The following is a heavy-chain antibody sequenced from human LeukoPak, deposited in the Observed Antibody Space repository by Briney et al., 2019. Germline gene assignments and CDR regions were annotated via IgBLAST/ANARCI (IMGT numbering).Heavy chain of an antibody. J-gene: IGHJ6*03. CDR2: IYYSGST. V-gene: IGHV4-59*01. Sequence: SETLSLTCTVSGGSISSYYWSWIRQPPGKGLEWIGYIYYSGSTNYNPSLKGRVTISVDTSKNQFSLKLSSVTAADTAVYYCARGDYGDYYYYYMDVWGKGTTVTVSS. CDR1: GGSISSYY. D-gene: IGHD4-17*01. CDR3: ARGDYGDYYYYYMDV.